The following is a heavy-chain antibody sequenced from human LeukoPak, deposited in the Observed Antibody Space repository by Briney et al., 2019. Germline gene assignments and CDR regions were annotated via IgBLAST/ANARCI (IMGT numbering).Heavy chain of an antibody. J-gene: IGHJ4*02. Sequence: GGSLRLSCAASGFTFSSYGMHWVRQAPGKGLEWVSRINSDGSSTTYADSVKGRFTISRDNAKNTLYLQMNSLRAEDTAVYYCAREGGSGWLRYFDYWGQGTLVTVSS. D-gene: IGHD6-19*01. CDR2: INSDGSST. CDR1: GFTFSSYG. V-gene: IGHV3-74*01. CDR3: AREGGSGWLRYFDY.